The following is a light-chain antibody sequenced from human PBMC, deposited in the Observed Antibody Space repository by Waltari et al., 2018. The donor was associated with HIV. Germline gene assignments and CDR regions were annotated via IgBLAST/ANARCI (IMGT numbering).Light chain of an antibody. Sequence: SYELTQPPSVSVSPGQTARIPCSGDALPKPYAYWYQQKQGQAPLLVIYKDNERPSGIPERFSGSSSGTTVTLTISGVHTEDEADYYCQSADSTGSYPDVFGTGTKVTVL. CDR1: ALPKPY. J-gene: IGLJ1*01. V-gene: IGLV3-25*03. CDR2: KDN. CDR3: QSADSTGSYPDV.